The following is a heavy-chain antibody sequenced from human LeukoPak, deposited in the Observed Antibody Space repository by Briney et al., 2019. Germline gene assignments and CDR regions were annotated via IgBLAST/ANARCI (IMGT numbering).Heavy chain of an antibody. V-gene: IGHV4-4*07. Sequence: SETLSLTCTVSGVSISSYYLSWVRQPAGKGLEWIGRIYTSGSTNYNPSLKSRVTMSVDTSKNQFSLKLSSVTAADTAVYYCASSSGIAVAGSLDYWGQGTLVTVSS. CDR3: ASSSGIAVAGSLDY. CDR2: IYTSGST. J-gene: IGHJ4*02. CDR1: GVSISSYY. D-gene: IGHD6-19*01.